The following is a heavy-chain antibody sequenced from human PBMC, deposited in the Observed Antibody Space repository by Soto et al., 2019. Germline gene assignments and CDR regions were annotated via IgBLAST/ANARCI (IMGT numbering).Heavy chain of an antibody. CDR3: ARAKFTMVRGVIYYYGMDV. CDR1: GCTFSSYG. CDR2: IWYDGSNK. V-gene: IGHV3-33*01. Sequence: QVQLVESGGGVVQPGRSLRLSCAASGCTFSSYGMHWVRQAPGKGLEWVAVIWYDGSNKYYADSVKGRFTISRDNSKNTLYLQINSLRAEDTAVYYCARAKFTMVRGVIYYYGMDVWGQGTTVTVSS. J-gene: IGHJ6*02. D-gene: IGHD3-10*01.